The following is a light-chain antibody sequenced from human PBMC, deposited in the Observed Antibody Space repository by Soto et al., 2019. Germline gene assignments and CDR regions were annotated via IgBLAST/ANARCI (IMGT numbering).Light chain of an antibody. Sequence: EIVLTQSPGTLSFSPGERATLSCRASQSVSSYLAWYQQKPGQAPRLLIYGASRRATGIPDRFSGSGSGTDFTLTISRLEPEDFAVYYCQQYGSSPEWTFGQGTKVDIK. J-gene: IGKJ1*01. CDR1: QSVSSY. CDR2: GAS. V-gene: IGKV3-20*01. CDR3: QQYGSSPEWT.